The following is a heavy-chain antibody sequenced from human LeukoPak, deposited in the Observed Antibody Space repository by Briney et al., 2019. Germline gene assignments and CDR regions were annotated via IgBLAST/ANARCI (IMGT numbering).Heavy chain of an antibody. CDR3: AREPSDFWSGYYLV. V-gene: IGHV3-11*01. J-gene: IGHJ4*02. Sequence: GGSLRLSCAVSGFTFSDTYMTWIRQAPGKGLESLSYISPSGTDISYADSVKGRFTISRDNAKNSLYLQMNSLRAEDTALYYCAREPSDFWSGYYLVWGQGTLVTVSS. D-gene: IGHD3-3*01. CDR2: ISPSGTDI. CDR1: GFTFSDTY.